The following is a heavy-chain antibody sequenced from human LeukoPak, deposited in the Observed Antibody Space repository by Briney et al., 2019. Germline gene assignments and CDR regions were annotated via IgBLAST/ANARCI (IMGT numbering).Heavy chain of an antibody. Sequence: SETLSLTCAVYGGSYSGYYWSWIRQPPGKGLEWIGEINHSGSTNYNPSLKSRVTISVDTSKNQFSLKLSSVTAADTAVYYCARVPGASDYWGQRTLVTVSS. V-gene: IGHV4-34*01. J-gene: IGHJ4*02. CDR1: GGSYSGYY. D-gene: IGHD2-2*01. CDR3: ARVPGASDY. CDR2: INHSGST.